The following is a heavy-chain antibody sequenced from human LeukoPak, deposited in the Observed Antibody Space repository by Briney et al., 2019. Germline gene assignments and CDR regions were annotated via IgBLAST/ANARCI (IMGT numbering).Heavy chain of an antibody. CDR1: GYSFTSYW. CDR2: IYPGDSDT. CDR3: ARHRLAARPPDAFDI. V-gene: IGHV5-51*01. D-gene: IGHD6-6*01. J-gene: IGHJ3*02. Sequence: GESLKISCKGSGYSFTSYWIGWVRQMPGKGLEWMGIIYPGDSDTRYSPSFQGQVTISADKSISTAYLLWSSLKASDTAMYYCARHRLAARPPDAFDIWGQGTMVTVSS.